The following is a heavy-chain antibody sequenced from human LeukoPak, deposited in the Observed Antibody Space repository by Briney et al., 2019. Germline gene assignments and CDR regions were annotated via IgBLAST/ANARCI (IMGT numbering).Heavy chain of an antibody. CDR3: ARDYYDSSGYYLNLLDY. Sequence: GGSLRLSCAASGFTFSDYYMSWIRQAPGKGLEWVSYISSSGSTIYYADSVKGRFTISRDNAKNSLYLQMNSLRAEDTAVYYCARDYYDSSGYYLNLLDYWGQGTLVTVSS. CDR2: ISSSGSTI. CDR1: GFTFSDYY. J-gene: IGHJ4*02. V-gene: IGHV3-11*04. D-gene: IGHD3-22*01.